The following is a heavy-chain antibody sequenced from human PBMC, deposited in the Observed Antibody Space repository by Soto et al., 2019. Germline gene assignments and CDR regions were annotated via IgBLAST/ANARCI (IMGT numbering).Heavy chain of an antibody. J-gene: IGHJ3*02. CDR3: ARGDPSLDAFDI. CDR2: IIPIFGTA. Sequence: ASVKVSCKASGGTFSSYAISWVRQAPGQGLEWMGGIIPIFGTANYAQKFQGRVTITADESTSTAYMELRSLRSDDTAVYYCARGDPSLDAFDIWGQGTMVTVSS. CDR1: GGTFSSYA. V-gene: IGHV1-69*13.